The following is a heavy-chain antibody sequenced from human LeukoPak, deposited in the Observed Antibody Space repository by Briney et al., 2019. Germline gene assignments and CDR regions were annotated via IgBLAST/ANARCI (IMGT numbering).Heavy chain of an antibody. CDR3: ARDEAAGTRGHAFDI. D-gene: IGHD6-13*01. Sequence: GGSLRLSCAASGFTFSSYSMHWVRQAPGKGLEWVSSISGSGSYVYSADSLKGRFTISRDNAKNSLYLQMNSLRAEDTAVYYCARDEAAGTRGHAFDIWGQGTMVTVSS. CDR1: GFTFSSYS. J-gene: IGHJ3*02. V-gene: IGHV3-21*01. CDR2: ISGSGSYV.